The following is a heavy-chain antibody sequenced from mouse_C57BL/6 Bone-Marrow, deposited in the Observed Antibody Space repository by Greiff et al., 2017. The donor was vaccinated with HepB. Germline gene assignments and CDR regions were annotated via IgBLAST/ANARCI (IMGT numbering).Heavy chain of an antibody. V-gene: IGHV5-12*01. CDR1: GFTFSDYY. Sequence: EVMLVESGGGLVQPGGSLTLSCAASGFTFSDYYMYWVRQTPENRLEWVAYISTGGGSTDYPDTVKGRFTISRDNAKNTLYLQMSRLTSEDTAMYDYARDYDGYYNDYCAMDYWGQGTSVTVSS. J-gene: IGHJ4*01. CDR2: ISTGGGST. D-gene: IGHD2-3*01. CDR3: ARDYDGYYNDYCAMDY.